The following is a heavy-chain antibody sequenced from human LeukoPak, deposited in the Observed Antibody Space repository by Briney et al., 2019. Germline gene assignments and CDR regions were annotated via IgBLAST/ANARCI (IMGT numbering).Heavy chain of an antibody. Sequence: PGGSLRLSCAASGYTFTSYWMHWVRQAPGEGLVWVSRINTDGTNTVYADSVRGRFTVSRDNAKNTLYLRMDSLRAEDTAVYYCARDRGINWFDPWGQGTLVAVSS. CDR3: ARDRGINWFDP. CDR1: GYTFTSYW. J-gene: IGHJ5*02. CDR2: INTDGTNT. D-gene: IGHD3-16*01. V-gene: IGHV3-74*01.